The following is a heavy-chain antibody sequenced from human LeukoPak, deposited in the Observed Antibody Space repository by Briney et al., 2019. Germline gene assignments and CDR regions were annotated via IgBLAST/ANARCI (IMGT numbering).Heavy chain of an antibody. CDR2: IYSSGNT. V-gene: IGHV4-4*07. J-gene: IGHJ5*02. Sequence: SETLSLTCTVSGVSMTNYYVNWIRQPAGKGLEWIGRIYSSGNTHYNPSLNSRVTMSVDTSRRLFSLRLSSVTAADTAIYYCARDHIDVPHWFDPWGQGTLVTVSS. D-gene: IGHD5-24*01. CDR3: ARDHIDVPHWFDP. CDR1: GVSMTNYY.